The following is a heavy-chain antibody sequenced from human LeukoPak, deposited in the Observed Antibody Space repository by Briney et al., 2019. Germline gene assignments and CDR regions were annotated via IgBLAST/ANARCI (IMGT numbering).Heavy chain of an antibody. CDR3: ASAPITGFEVVKGELDY. V-gene: IGHV1-2*02. CDR1: GYTFTGHY. Sequence: ASVKVSCKASGYTFTGHYMHLVRQAPGQGLEWVGGINPKTGGTYYAQKFQGRVTMTRGTSISTAYMELRSLRSDDPAVYYCASAPITGFEVVKGELDYWGQGTLVAVSS. CDR2: INPKTGGT. J-gene: IGHJ4*02. D-gene: IGHD3-3*01.